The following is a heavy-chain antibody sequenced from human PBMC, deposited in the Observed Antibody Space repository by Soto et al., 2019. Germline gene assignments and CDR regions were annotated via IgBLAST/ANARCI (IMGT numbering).Heavy chain of an antibody. CDR1: GFTVSISY. CDR3: VKRKFCPSTTCFDF. CDR2: IYSGGET. V-gene: IGHV3-66*01. Sequence: EVQLVESGGALVQPGGSLRLSCAASGFTVSISYMSWVRQVPGKGLEWVSIIYSGGETYYADSVKGRFIISRDNSKNTLHLQMNSLRGEDTGVYYCVKRKFCPSTTCFDFWGQGTLVTVSS. D-gene: IGHD2-2*01. J-gene: IGHJ4*02.